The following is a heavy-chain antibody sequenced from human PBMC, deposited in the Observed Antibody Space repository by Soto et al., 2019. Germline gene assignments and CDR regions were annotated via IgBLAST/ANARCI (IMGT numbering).Heavy chain of an antibody. Sequence: QVQLVESGGGVVQPGRSLRLSCAASGFTFSSYAMHWVRQAPGKGLEWVAVISYDGSNKYYADSVKGRFTISRDNSKNTLYLQMNSLRDEDTAVYYCARDDQYPRFLEGLLFVHYGMDVWGRGTTVTVSS. CDR1: GFTFSSYA. D-gene: IGHD3-3*01. CDR2: ISYDGSNK. CDR3: ARDDQYPRFLEGLLFVHYGMDV. V-gene: IGHV3-30-3*01. J-gene: IGHJ6*02.